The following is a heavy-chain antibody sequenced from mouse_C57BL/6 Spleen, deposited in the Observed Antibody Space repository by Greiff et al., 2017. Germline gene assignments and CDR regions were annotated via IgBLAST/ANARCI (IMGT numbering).Heavy chain of an antibody. D-gene: IGHD1-1*01. J-gene: IGHJ4*01. CDR2: IWTVGGT. CDR1: GFSLNSYA. Sequence: VMLVESGPGLVAPSQSLSITCTVSGFSLNSYAISWVRQPPGKGLEWLGVIWTVGGTNYNSAPKSRLIISKDNSKSQVFLKMNSLQTDDTARYYCARFPHYYGSSYYAMDYWGQGTSVTVSS. CDR3: ARFPHYYGSSYYAMDY. V-gene: IGHV2-9-1*01.